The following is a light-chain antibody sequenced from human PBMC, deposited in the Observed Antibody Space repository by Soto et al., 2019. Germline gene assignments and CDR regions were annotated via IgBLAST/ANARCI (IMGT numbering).Light chain of an antibody. CDR2: YDD. CDR3: AAWDDSLNGPV. V-gene: IGLV1-36*01. CDR1: TSNIGNNA. Sequence: QTVVTQPPSVSEAPRQRVTISCSGSTSNIGNNAVNWYQQLPGKAPKLLIFYDDLRPSGVSDRFSGSKSGTSASLAISGLQSEDEADYYCAAWDDSLNGPVFGGGTKLTVL. J-gene: IGLJ3*02.